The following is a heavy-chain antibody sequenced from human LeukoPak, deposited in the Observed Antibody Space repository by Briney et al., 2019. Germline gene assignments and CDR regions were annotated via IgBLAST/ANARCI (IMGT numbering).Heavy chain of an antibody. V-gene: IGHV3-30*03. CDR3: ARRDYYDSSGYDY. Sequence: PGGSLRLSCAASGFTFSSYSMNWVRQAPGKGLEWVTAISDDETYKFYADSVKGRFTISRDNSKNTLYLQMNSLRVEDTAIYYCARRDYYDSSGYDYWGQGTLVTVSS. CDR2: ISDDETYK. D-gene: IGHD3-22*01. J-gene: IGHJ4*02. CDR1: GFTFSSYS.